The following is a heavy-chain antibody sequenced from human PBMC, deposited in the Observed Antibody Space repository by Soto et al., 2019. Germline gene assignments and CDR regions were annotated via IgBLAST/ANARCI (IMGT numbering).Heavy chain of an antibody. CDR2: VYWDHDK. J-gene: IGHJ4*02. D-gene: IGHD3-3*01. Sequence: QITLKESVPTLVEPTQTLTLTCTCSGLSLTTTGVGVTWIRQRPGKALEGLDLVYWDHDKRYRPSLKTRPTLTRDTSNNQVFLRMTDVDHRDKATYFCARYFWSAYDHWGQGTLVNVSS. CDR3: ARYFWSAYDH. CDR1: GLSLTTTGVG. V-gene: IGHV2-5*02.